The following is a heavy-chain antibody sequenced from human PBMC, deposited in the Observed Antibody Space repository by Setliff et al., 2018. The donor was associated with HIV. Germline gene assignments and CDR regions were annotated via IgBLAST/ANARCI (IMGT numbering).Heavy chain of an antibody. D-gene: IGHD6-13*01. CDR1: GFAFGDFP. CDR3: AKDPPSSSWYYFDY. CDR2: ISGSGGST. Sequence: PGGSLRLSCTASGFAFGDFPMSWVRQAPGKGLEWVSAISGSGGSTYYADSVKGRFTISRDNSKNTLYLQMNSLRAEDTAVYYCAKDPPSSSWYYFDYWGQGTLVTVSS. J-gene: IGHJ4*02. V-gene: IGHV3-23*01.